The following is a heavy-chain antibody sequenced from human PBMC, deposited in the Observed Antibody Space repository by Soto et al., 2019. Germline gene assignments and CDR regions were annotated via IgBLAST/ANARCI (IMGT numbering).Heavy chain of an antibody. D-gene: IGHD3-10*01. CDR2: ISSNGGST. V-gene: IGHV3-64D*06. CDR3: VTDGSGSYYDPYIYYYYGMDV. Sequence: HPSGSLRLSCSASGFTFSSYAMHWVRQAPGKGLEYVSAISSNGGSTYYADSVKGRFTISRDNSKNTLYLQMSSLRAEDTAVYYCVTDGSGSYYDPYIYYYYGMDVWGQGTTVTVSS. CDR1: GFTFSSYA. J-gene: IGHJ6*02.